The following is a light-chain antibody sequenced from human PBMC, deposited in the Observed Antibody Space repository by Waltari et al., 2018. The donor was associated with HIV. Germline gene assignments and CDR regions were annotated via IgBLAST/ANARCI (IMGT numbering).Light chain of an antibody. V-gene: IGKV3-11*01. CDR1: QSVCSY. CDR2: DAS. J-gene: IGKJ1*01. Sequence: IVLTHSPATLSFSPGERPPLSCRANQSVCSYLRWYQQKPDQAPSLLNYDASNKATVIPARFSGSGSGTDFTLTISSLEPEDFAVYYCQQRSDWPPTFGQGTKVEIK. CDR3: QQRSDWPPT.